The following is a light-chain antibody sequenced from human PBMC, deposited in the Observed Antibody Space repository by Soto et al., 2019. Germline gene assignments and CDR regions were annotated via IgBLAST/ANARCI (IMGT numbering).Light chain of an antibody. V-gene: IGLV2-8*01. CDR1: SSDVGGYIF. CDR2: DVN. Sequence: QSVLTQPASASGSPGQSVTISCTGTSSDVGGYIFVSWYQQHPGKAPKLMVYDVNRRPSGVPDRFFGSKSGNTASLTVSGLQAEDEADYYCVSYAGGTYVFGTGTKVTVL. J-gene: IGLJ1*01. CDR3: VSYAGGTYV.